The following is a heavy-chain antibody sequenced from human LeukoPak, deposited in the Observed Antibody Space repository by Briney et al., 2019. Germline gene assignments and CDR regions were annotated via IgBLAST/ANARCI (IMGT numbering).Heavy chain of an antibody. Sequence: LVKVSCKASGGTFSSYAISWVRQAPGQGLEWMGGIIPIFGTANYAQKFQGRVTITTDESTSTAYMELSSLRSEDTAVYYCARASVELIPYYYYYMDVWGKGTTVTVSS. CDR2: IIPIFGTA. CDR3: ARASVELIPYYYYYMDV. V-gene: IGHV1-69*05. CDR1: GGTFSSYA. D-gene: IGHD1-7*01. J-gene: IGHJ6*03.